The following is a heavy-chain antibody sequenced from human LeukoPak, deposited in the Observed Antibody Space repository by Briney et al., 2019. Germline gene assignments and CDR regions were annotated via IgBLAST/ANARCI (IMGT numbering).Heavy chain of an antibody. J-gene: IGHJ4*02. Sequence: PSETLSLTCTVSGGSISSYYRSWIRQPPGKGLEWIGYIYYSGSTNYNPSLKSRVTISVDTSKNQFSLKLSSVTAADTAVYYCARSTTVVTIFDYWGQGTLVTVSS. CDR1: GGSISSYY. V-gene: IGHV4-59*08. CDR3: ARSTTVVTIFDY. D-gene: IGHD4-23*01. CDR2: IYYSGST.